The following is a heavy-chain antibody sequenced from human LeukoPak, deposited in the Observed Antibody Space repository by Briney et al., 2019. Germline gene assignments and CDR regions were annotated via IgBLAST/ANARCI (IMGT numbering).Heavy chain of an antibody. Sequence: ASVKVSCKASGYTFIGYHMHWVRQAPGQGLEWMGWINPKSGDTNYAQKFQGRVTMTRDTSIGTAYMELNRLRSDDTAVYYCARGSYDSSDFEYFHHWGQGTLVTVSS. D-gene: IGHD3-22*01. CDR1: GYTFIGYH. V-gene: IGHV1-2*02. J-gene: IGHJ1*01. CDR2: INPKSGDT. CDR3: ARGSYDSSDFEYFHH.